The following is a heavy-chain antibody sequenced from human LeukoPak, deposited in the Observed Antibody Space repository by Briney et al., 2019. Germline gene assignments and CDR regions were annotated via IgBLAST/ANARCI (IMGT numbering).Heavy chain of an antibody. CDR2: TYYRSKWYN. CDR3: ARSPSLLRTLDY. Sequence: SQTLSLTCALSGDSVSSNSAAWNWLRQSPSRGLEWLGRTYYRSKWYNDSAVFVKSRITINPDTSKNQFSLQLNSVTPEDTAVYYCARSPSLLRTLDYWGQETLVTVSS. D-gene: IGHD2/OR15-2a*01. J-gene: IGHJ4*02. V-gene: IGHV6-1*01. CDR1: GDSVSSNSAA.